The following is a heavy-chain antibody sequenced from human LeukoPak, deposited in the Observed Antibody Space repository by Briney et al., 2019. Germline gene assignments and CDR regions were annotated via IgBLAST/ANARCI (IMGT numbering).Heavy chain of an antibody. CDR3: ARAYDFWSGYYPFDY. D-gene: IGHD3-3*01. CDR2: MNPNSGNT. V-gene: IGHV1-8*03. CDR1: GYTFTSYD. Sequence: GASVKVSCKASGYTFTSYDINWVRQATGQGLEWMGWMNPNSGNTGYAQKFQGRVTITRNTSTSTAYMELSSLRSEDTAVYYCARAYDFWSGYYPFDYWGQGTLVTVSS. J-gene: IGHJ4*02.